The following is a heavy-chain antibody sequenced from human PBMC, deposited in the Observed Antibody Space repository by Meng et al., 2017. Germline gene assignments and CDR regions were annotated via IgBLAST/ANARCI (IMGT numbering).Heavy chain of an antibody. CDR2: IWYDGSNK. Sequence: VAWGEVGGRVVQPVRYLRLSVAASGFNFRSYCMHCVRPAPGKGLEWVAVIWYDGSNKYYADSVKGRFTISRDNSKNTLYLQMNSLRAEDTAVYYCARVVYSSGWSFDYWGQGTLVTVSS. D-gene: IGHD6-19*01. V-gene: IGHV3-33*01. J-gene: IGHJ4*02. CDR1: GFNFRSYC. CDR3: ARVVYSSGWSFDY.